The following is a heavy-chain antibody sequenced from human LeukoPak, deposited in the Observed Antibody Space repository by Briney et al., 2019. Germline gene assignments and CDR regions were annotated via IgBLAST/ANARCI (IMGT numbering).Heavy chain of an antibody. CDR2: INPNIGGT. J-gene: IGHJ5*02. Sequence: ASVKVSCKASGYTFSGYYMHWVRQAPGQGLEWMGRINPNIGGTIYAQKFQGRVTMTRDTSISTAYMELSSLRSDDTAVSYCGRGYTSNWDNWFGPWGQGTPVTVSS. CDR1: GYTFSGYY. CDR3: GRGYTSNWDNWFGP. D-gene: IGHD6-19*01. V-gene: IGHV1-2*06.